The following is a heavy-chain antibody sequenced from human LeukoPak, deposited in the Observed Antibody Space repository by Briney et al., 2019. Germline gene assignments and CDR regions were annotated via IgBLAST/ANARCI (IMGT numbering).Heavy chain of an antibody. D-gene: IGHD3-10*01. Sequence: ASVKVSCKASGYTFTSYGISRVRQAPGQGLEWMGWISAYNGNTNYAQKLQGRVTMTTDTSTSTAYMELRSLRSDDTAVYYCARQYYYGSGSYYSPLDYWGQGTLVTVSS. CDR1: GYTFTSYG. CDR2: ISAYNGNT. V-gene: IGHV1-18*01. CDR3: ARQYYYGSGSYYSPLDY. J-gene: IGHJ4*02.